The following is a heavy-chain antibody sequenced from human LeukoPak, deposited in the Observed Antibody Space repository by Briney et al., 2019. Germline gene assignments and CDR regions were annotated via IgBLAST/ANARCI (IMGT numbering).Heavy chain of an antibody. CDR3: GRVLYYGSGSYVNKFVY. V-gene: IGHV4-39*01. CDR1: GGSISSSSCY. CDR2: IYYSGST. D-gene: IGHD3-10*01. Sequence: SETLSLTCTVSGGSISSSSCYWGWIRQPPGKGLEWIGSIYYSGSTYYNPSLKSRVTISVDTSKDQFSLKLSSVTAADTAVYYCGRVLYYGSGSYVNKFVYWGQGTRDPVSS. J-gene: IGHJ4*02.